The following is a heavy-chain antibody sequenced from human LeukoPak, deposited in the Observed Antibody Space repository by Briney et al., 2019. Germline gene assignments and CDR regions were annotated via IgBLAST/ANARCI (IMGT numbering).Heavy chain of an antibody. CDR1: GSTFSDYY. V-gene: IGHV3-11*05. CDR3: ARDLGDILTGYYTSPYFDY. CDR2: ISSSSSYT. J-gene: IGHJ4*02. Sequence: PGGSLRLSCAASGSTFSDYYMSWIRQAPGKGLEWVSYISSSSSYTNYADSVKGRFTISRDNAKNSLYLQMNSLRAEDTAVYYCARDLGDILTGYYTSPYFDYWGQGTLVTVSS. D-gene: IGHD3-9*01.